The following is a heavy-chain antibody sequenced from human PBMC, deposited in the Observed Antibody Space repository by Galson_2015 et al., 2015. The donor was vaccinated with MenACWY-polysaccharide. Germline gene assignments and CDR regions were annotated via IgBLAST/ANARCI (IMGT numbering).Heavy chain of an antibody. CDR3: ARIIASKYSFADS. V-gene: IGHV1-8*01. CDR2: MNPNSGNT. Sequence: SVKVSCKASGYKFTSYDINWVRQATGQGLEWMGWMNPNSGNTGYAQKFQGRVTMTSNSAIMTAYMELSSLRSEDTAVYYCARIIASKYSFADSWGQGTLVTVSA. D-gene: IGHD2-21*01. J-gene: IGHJ4*02. CDR1: GYKFTSYD.